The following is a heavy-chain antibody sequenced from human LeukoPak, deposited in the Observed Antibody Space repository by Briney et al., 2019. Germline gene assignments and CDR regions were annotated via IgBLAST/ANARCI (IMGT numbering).Heavy chain of an antibody. Sequence: ASLKLSCKASGYPFTSYDINWVRQATGQGLEWMAWMNPNSDNTGYAHKLKGRFTMTRNTSISTAYLELSSLRSEDTAVYYCARGVQTWDFGSGDYYYYYYMDVWGKGTTVTVSS. CDR3: ARGVQTWDFGSGDYYYYYYMDV. CDR1: GYPFTSYD. CDR2: MNPNSDNT. V-gene: IGHV1-8*01. D-gene: IGHD1-1*01. J-gene: IGHJ6*03.